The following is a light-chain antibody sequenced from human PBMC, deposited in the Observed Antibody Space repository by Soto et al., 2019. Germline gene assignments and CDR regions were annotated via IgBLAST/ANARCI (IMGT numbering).Light chain of an antibody. CDR3: QQLFMYPPT. CDR1: QTISTY. Sequence: DIQMTQSPSSLSASVGDRVTITCRASQTISTYLNWYQQKPGKAPRLLIYDASSLLSGVPSRFSGSGSGTDFTLTIASLQPEDFATYYCQQLFMYPPTFGPGTKVD. CDR2: DAS. J-gene: IGKJ3*01. V-gene: IGKV1-39*01.